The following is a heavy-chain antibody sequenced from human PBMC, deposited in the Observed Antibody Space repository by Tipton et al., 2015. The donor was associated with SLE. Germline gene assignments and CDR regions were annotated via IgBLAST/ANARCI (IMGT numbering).Heavy chain of an antibody. Sequence: TLSLTCAVYGGSFSGYYWSWIRQPPGKGLEWIGEINPSGSTNYNPSLKSRVTISVDTSKNQFSLKLSSVTAADTAAYYCAIRRGLYCGRSECPAGFHPWGQGTLGTVSS. CDR1: GGSFSGYY. CDR3: AIRRGLYCGRSECPAGFHP. V-gene: IGHV4-34*01. D-gene: IGHD2-21*01. CDR2: INPSGST. J-gene: IGHJ5*02.